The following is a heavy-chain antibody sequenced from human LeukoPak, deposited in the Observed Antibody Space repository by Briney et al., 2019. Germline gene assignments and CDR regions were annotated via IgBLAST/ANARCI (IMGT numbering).Heavy chain of an antibody. CDR3: AKVSGYTSGWYVDFDC. V-gene: IGHV3-23*01. CDR1: GFTFTSYG. CDR2: INGGGGST. D-gene: IGHD6-19*01. Sequence: LSGGSLRLSCAASGFTFTSYGMNWVRQAPGKGLEWVSGINGGGGSTYYADSVKGRFTISRDNSKNTLYLQMSSLRAEDTAVYYCAKVSGYTSGWYVDFDCWGQGSLVTVSS. J-gene: IGHJ4*02.